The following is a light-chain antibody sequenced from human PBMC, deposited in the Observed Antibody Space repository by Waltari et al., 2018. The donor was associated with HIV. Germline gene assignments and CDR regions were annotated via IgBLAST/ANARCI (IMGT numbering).Light chain of an antibody. CDR2: ATS. CDR1: QHIGFS. V-gene: IGKV1-39*01. CDR3: QQSYGLPYT. Sequence: DVQMTQSPTSLSASVADTVTIDCRASQHIGFSVNWYQYKHGRATRLLVAATSNLQSGVPSRFSGSGFGTRFSLTITEIQPDDFALYFCQQSYGLPYTFGQGTRVEV. J-gene: IGKJ2*01.